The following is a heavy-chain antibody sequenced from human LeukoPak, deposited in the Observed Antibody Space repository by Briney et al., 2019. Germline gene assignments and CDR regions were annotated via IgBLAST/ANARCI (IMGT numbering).Heavy chain of an antibody. D-gene: IGHD2-2*01. Sequence: SETLSLTCTVSGRYISTYYWSWIRQPPGKGLEWIGYIHYSGTTNYNPSLKNRVTISLDTSKNQFSLNLSSVTAADTAVYYCARGGSRVFDFWGQGTLVTVSS. CDR2: IHYSGTT. CDR3: ARGGSRVFDF. J-gene: IGHJ4*02. CDR1: GRYISTYY. V-gene: IGHV4-59*08.